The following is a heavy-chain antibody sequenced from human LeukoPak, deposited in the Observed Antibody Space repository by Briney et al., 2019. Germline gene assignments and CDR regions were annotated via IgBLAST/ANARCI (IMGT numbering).Heavy chain of an antibody. CDR3: ARGHFDWLLFGLFDC. D-gene: IGHD3-9*01. Sequence: GGSLRLSCAASGFTVSSNYMSWVRQAPGKGLEWVSVIYSGGSTYYADSVKGRFAISRDNSKNTLYLQMNSLRAEDTAVYYCARGHFDWLLFGLFDCWGQGTLVSVSS. V-gene: IGHV3-66*01. CDR2: IYSGGST. J-gene: IGHJ4*02. CDR1: GFTVSSNY.